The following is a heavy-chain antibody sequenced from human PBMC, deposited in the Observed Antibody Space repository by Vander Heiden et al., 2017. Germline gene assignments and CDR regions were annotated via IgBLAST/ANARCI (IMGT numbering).Heavy chain of an antibody. V-gene: IGHV4-39*01. CDR1: GGSISSSRYY. CDR2: IYYSGST. Sequence: QLQLQESGPGLVKPSETLSLTCTVSGGSISSSRYYWGWIRQPPGKGLGWIGSIYYSGSTYYNPSLKSRVTISVDTSKNQFSLKLSSVTAADTAVYYCARLPYDFWSGYFDYWGQGTLVTVSS. CDR3: ARLPYDFWSGYFDY. J-gene: IGHJ4*02. D-gene: IGHD3-3*01.